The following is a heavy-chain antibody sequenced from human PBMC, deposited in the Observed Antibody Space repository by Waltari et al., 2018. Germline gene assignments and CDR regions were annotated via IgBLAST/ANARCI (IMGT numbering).Heavy chain of an antibody. CDR3: STRHY. V-gene: IGHV3-66*01. Sequence: EVQLVESGGDLVQPGGSLRLSCAASGFTVSNNYMSWVRQAPGKGLEWVSLIYSGGTTYYADSVKGRFTISRDKSNNTLYLQMNSLRAEDTSVYYCSTRHYWGQVTLVTVSS. CDR1: GFTVSNNY. J-gene: IGHJ4*02. CDR2: IYSGGTT.